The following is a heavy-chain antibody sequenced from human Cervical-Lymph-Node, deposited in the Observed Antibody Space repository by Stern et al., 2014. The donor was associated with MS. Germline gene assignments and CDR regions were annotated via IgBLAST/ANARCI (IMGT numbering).Heavy chain of an antibody. CDR2: IIPIFGTT. CDR3: ARSKQRVLSWFDP. CDR1: GGTFSSYA. Sequence: VQLLESGAEVKKPGSSVKVSCKTSGGTFSSYAISWVRQAPGQGLEWMGGIIPIFGTTNYAQKFQGRVTIIADKSTNTAYMELNSLRSDDTAVYYCARSKQRVLSWFDPWGQGTLVTVSS. J-gene: IGHJ5*01. D-gene: IGHD6-6*01. V-gene: IGHV1-69*06.